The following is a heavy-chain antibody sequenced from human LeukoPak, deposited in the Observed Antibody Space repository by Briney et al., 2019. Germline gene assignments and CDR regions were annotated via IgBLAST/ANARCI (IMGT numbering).Heavy chain of an antibody. Sequence: SVKVSCKASGGTFSSYAISWVRQAPGQGLEWMGRIIPILGIANYAQKFQGRVTITADKSTSTAYMELSSLRSEDTAVYYCARAQSPYYYDSSGYPTEYFDYWGQRTLVTVSS. CDR2: IIPILGIA. V-gene: IGHV1-69*04. CDR3: ARAQSPYYYDSSGYPTEYFDY. CDR1: GGTFSSYA. D-gene: IGHD3-22*01. J-gene: IGHJ4*02.